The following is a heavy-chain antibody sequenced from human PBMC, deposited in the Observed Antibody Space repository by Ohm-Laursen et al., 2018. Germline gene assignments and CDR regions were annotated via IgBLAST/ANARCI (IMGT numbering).Heavy chain of an antibody. D-gene: IGHD2-21*02. CDR1: GFSLSTTGMR. CDR2: IDWDDDK. CDR3: ARSSDGGDFLFDY. J-gene: IGHJ4*02. V-gene: IGHV2-70*04. Sequence: PTQTLTLTFTFSGFSLSTTGMRVTWIRQPPGKALEWLARIDWDDDKFYSTSLKTRLTISKDTSKNQVVLTMTNMDPVDTGTYYCARSSDGGDFLFDYWGQGTLVTVSS.